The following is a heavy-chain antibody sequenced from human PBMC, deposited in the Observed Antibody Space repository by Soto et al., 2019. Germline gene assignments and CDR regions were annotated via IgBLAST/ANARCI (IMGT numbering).Heavy chain of an antibody. CDR2: IYYSGST. V-gene: IGHV4-59*08. J-gene: IGHJ6*03. D-gene: IGHD3-3*01. CDR1: GGSISSYY. CDR3: ARRTYDFWSGYYEYYYYYYMDV. Sequence: QVQLQESGPGLVKPSETLSLTCTVSGGSISSYYWSWIRQPPGKGLEWIGYIYYSGSTNYNPSLKSRVTISVDTSKNQFSLKLSSVTAADTAVYYCARRTYDFWSGYYEYYYYYYMDVWGKGTTVTVSS.